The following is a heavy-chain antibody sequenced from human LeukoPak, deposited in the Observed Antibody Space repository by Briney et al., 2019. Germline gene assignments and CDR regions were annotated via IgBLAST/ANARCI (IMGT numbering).Heavy chain of an antibody. CDR1: GGTFSSYA. CDR2: IIPIFGTA. D-gene: IGHD1-1*01. V-gene: IGHV1-69*01. CDR3: ASTAILWNDVRAGFDY. J-gene: IGHJ4*02. Sequence: SVKVSCKASGGTFSSYAISWVRQAPGQGLEWMGGIIPIFGTANYAQKFQGRVTITADESTSTAYMELSSLRSEDTAVYYCASTAILWNDVRAGFDYWGQGTLVTVSS.